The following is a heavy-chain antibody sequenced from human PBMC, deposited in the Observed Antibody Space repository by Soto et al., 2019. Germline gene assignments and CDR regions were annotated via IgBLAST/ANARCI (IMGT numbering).Heavy chain of an antibody. V-gene: IGHV1-69*13. D-gene: IGHD3-22*01. CDR2: IIPIFGTA. J-gene: IGHJ6*02. Sequence: SVKVSCKASGGTFSSYAISWVRQAPGQGLEWMGGIIPIFGTANYAQKFQGRVTITADESTSTAYMELSSLRSEDTAVYYCARRAKYYDSSGTRSYYGMDVWGQGTTVTVSS. CDR3: ARRAKYYDSSGTRSYYGMDV. CDR1: GGTFSSYA.